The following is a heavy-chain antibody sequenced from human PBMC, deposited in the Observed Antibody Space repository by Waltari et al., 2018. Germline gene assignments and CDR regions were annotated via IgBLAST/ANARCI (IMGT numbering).Heavy chain of an antibody. V-gene: IGHV4-59*01. D-gene: IGHD3-22*01. J-gene: IGHJ3*02. CDR3: ARDSGNYYDSSGYYSRFGTFDI. Sequence: QVQLQESGPGLVKPSETLSLTCTVSGGSISSYYCSWIRQPPGKGLEWIGYIYYSGSTNYNPSLKSRVTISVDTSKNQFSLKLSSVTAADTAVYYCARDSGNYYDSSGYYSRFGTFDIWGQGTMVTVSS. CDR2: IYYSGST. CDR1: GGSISSYY.